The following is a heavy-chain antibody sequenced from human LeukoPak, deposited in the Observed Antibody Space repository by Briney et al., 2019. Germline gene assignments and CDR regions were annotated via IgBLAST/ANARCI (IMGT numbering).Heavy chain of an antibody. CDR2: IYSGGST. CDR1: GFTVSSNY. D-gene: IGHD4-17*01. Sequence: PGGFLRLSCAASGFTVSSNYMSWVRQAPGKGLEWVSVIYSGGSTYYADSVKGRFTISRDNSKNTLYLQMNSLRAEDTAVYYCAREATLRYGQAFDIWGQGTMVTLSS. V-gene: IGHV3-66*01. J-gene: IGHJ3*02. CDR3: AREATLRYGQAFDI.